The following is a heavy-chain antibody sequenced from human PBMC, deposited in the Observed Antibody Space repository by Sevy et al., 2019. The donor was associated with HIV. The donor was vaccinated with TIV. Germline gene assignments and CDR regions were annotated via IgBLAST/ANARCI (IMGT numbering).Heavy chain of an antibody. J-gene: IGHJ4*02. CDR2: IKQDGSEK. Sequence: GGSLRLSCAASGFTFSNYWMTWVRQAPGKGLEWVAHIKQDGSEKHYVDSVKGRFTISRDNSKNSVYLQMNSLRAEDTYVYFCAREGYYDYIWGSYRYFNDYWGQGTLVTVSS. D-gene: IGHD3-16*02. CDR3: AREGYYDYIWGSYRYFNDY. CDR1: GFTFSNYW. V-gene: IGHV3-7*03.